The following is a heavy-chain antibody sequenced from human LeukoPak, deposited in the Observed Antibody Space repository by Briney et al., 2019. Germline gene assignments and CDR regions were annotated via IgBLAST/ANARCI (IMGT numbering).Heavy chain of an antibody. Sequence: GGPLRLSCAASGFTFSSYSMNWVRQAPGKGLEWVSYISSSSSTIYYADSVKGRFTISRDNAKNSLYLQMNSLRAEDTAVYYCARDPSYGDSRHFDYWGQGTLVTVSS. CDR2: ISSSSSTI. J-gene: IGHJ4*02. V-gene: IGHV3-48*01. CDR3: ARDPSYGDSRHFDY. CDR1: GFTFSSYS. D-gene: IGHD4-17*01.